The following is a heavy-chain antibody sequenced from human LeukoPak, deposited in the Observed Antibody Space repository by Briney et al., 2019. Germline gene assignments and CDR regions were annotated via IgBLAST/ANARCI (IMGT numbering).Heavy chain of an antibody. D-gene: IGHD3-10*01. Sequence: GGSLRLSCAASGFTFSSYAMSWVRQAPGKGLEWVSASSGSGGSTHYADSVKGRFTISRDNSKNTLYLQMNSLRAEDTAVYYCAKVLNYYGSGYFDYWGQGTLVTVSS. V-gene: IGHV3-23*01. CDR1: GFTFSSYA. CDR3: AKVLNYYGSGYFDY. J-gene: IGHJ4*02. CDR2: SSGSGGST.